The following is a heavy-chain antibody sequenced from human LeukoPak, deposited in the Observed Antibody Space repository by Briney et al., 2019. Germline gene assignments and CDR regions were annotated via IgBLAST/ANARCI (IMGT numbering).Heavy chain of an antibody. CDR3: SEFPVGGDLWFDP. CDR1: GGSMSRYY. V-gene: IGHV4-59*01. Sequence: SETLSLTCTLSGGSMSRYYGSCLRQPPGEGLEWIGYIYYSGSTNYNPVLKSRVTITVHTSKNQFSLKLSYVTAADTAVYYCSEFPVGGDLWFDPWGQGTLVTVSS. J-gene: IGHJ5*02. CDR2: IYYSGST. D-gene: IGHD6-19*01.